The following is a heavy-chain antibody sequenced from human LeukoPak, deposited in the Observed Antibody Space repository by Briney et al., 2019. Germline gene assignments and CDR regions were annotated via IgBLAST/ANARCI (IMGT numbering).Heavy chain of an antibody. CDR1: GFTFSSYS. CDR2: ISSSSSYI. Sequence: GGFLRLSCAASGFTFSSYSMNWVRQAPGKGLEWVPSISSSSSYIYYADSVKGRFTISRENAKNSLYLQMNSLRAEDTAVYYCAREIWSFLQGSPTRDAFDIWGQGTMVTVSS. D-gene: IGHD1-26*01. V-gene: IGHV3-21*01. J-gene: IGHJ3*02. CDR3: AREIWSFLQGSPTRDAFDI.